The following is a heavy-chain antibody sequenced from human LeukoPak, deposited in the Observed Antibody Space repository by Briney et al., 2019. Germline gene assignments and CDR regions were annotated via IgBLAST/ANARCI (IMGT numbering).Heavy chain of an antibody. J-gene: IGHJ4*02. Sequence: GGSLRLSCAASGFTFSSYAMSWVRQAPEKGLEWVSVISGSGGDTYYADSVKGRCTISRHNSKNTLYLQMNSLRAEDTAIYYCAKTGCTSTGCYENYWGQGTLVTVSS. CDR2: ISGSGGDT. CDR3: AKTGCTSTGCYENY. V-gene: IGHV3-23*01. D-gene: IGHD2-2*01. CDR1: GFTFSSYA.